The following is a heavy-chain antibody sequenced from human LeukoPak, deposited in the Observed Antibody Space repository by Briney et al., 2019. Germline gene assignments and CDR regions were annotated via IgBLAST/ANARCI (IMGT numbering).Heavy chain of an antibody. CDR1: GFTFSSYA. CDR3: ARTGSPWYFFDY. CDR2: VRGSGGST. J-gene: IGHJ4*02. D-gene: IGHD1-1*01. Sequence: GGSLRLSCAASGFTFSSYAMSWVRPAPGKGLEWVSGVRGSGGSTYYADSVKGRFTISRDNSKNTLYVQVNSLRVEDTAVYYCARTGSPWYFFDYWGQGALVTVSS. V-gene: IGHV3-23*01.